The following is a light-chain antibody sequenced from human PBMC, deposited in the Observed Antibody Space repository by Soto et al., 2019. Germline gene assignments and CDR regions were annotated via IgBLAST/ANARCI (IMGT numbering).Light chain of an antibody. CDR2: GVS. J-gene: IGKJ4*01. V-gene: IGKV3-15*01. Sequence: EIVMTQSPATLSVSPGETATLSCRASQSVAGNLAWYQQKPGQPPRLLIYGVSTRATGVPARFSGSGSETDFSLTISSLQIEDFALYYCQQSNNWPPLNFGGGTKVEIK. CDR3: QQSNNWPPLN. CDR1: QSVAGN.